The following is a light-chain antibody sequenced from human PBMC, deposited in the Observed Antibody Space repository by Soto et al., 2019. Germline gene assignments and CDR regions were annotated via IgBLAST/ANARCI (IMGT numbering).Light chain of an antibody. CDR1: QDISSL. J-gene: IGKJ3*01. CDR2: AAS. CDR3: QQYDTFPFP. V-gene: IGKV1-12*01. Sequence: IQMTQSPSSVSASVGDRVTITCRASQDISSLLAWYQHKPGKAPKLLIYAASTLQSGVPSRFSGSESGTEFTLTISSLQPDDFATYYCQQYDTFPFPFGPGTKVDMK.